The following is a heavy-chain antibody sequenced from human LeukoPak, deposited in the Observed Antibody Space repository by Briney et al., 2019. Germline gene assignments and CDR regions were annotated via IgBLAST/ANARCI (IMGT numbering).Heavy chain of an antibody. CDR3: ATYSGCSGGSCNRRFDY. CDR1: GFTFSSYA. V-gene: IGHV3-30-3*01. D-gene: IGHD2-15*01. J-gene: IGHJ4*02. Sequence: QSGGSLRLSCAASGFTFSSYAMHWVRQAPGKGLEWVAVISYDGSNKYYADSVKGRFTISRDNSKNTLYLQMNSLRAEDTAVYYCATYSGCSGGSCNRRFDYWGQGTLVTVSS. CDR2: ISYDGSNK.